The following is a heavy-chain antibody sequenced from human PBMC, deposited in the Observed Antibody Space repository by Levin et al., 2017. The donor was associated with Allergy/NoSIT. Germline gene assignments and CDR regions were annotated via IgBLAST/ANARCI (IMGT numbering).Heavy chain of an antibody. D-gene: IGHD6-13*01. V-gene: IGHV4-59*01. CDR1: GGSISSYY. J-gene: IGHJ4*02. Sequence: PSETLSLTCTVSGGSISSYYYSWIRQPPGKGLEWIAYMYYSGSTNYNPSLKSRVTISVDTSKNQFSLKLRSVTASDTAVYYCARATRSSLIHYLDHWGQGTLVTVSS. CDR2: MYYSGST. CDR3: ARATRSSLIHYLDH.